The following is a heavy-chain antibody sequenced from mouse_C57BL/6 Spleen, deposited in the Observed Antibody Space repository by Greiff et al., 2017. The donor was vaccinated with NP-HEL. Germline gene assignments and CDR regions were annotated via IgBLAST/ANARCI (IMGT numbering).Heavy chain of an antibody. CDR1: GFTFSSYA. Sequence: EVQLMEPGDGLVKPGGSLKLSCAASGFTFSSYAMSWVRQTPEKRLEWVAYISSGGDYIYYADTVKGRFTISRDNARNTLYLQMSSLKSEDTAMYYCARGPDDYYYAVGYRGQRTSVTVSS. V-gene: IGHV5S21*01. J-gene: IGHJ4*01. CDR2: ISSGGDYI. CDR3: ARGPDDYYYAVGY. D-gene: IGHD2-4*01.